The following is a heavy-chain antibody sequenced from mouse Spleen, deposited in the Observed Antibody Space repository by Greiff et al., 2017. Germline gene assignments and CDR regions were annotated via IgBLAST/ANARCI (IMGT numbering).Heavy chain of an antibody. CDR2: ISSGGGNT. J-gene: IGHJ3*01. V-gene: IGHV5-9-3*01. D-gene: IGHD2-4*01. CDR3: ARHVLYYDYSWFAY. CDR1: GFTFSSYA. Sequence: EVQLVESGGGLVKLGGSLKLSCAASGFTFSSYAMSWVHQTPEKRLEWVATISSGGGNTYYPDSVKGRFTISRDNAKNTLYLQMSSLKSEDTAMYYCARHVLYYDYSWFAYWGQGTLVTVSA.